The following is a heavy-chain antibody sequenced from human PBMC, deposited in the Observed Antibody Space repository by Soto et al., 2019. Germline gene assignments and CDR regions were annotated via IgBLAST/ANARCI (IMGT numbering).Heavy chain of an antibody. CDR2: ISSDGSFE. D-gene: IGHD6-13*01. Sequence: GGSLRLSCAASGFSFSSYALHWVRQAPGKGLEWVAVISSDGSFEYYADSVKGRFTISKDNSRNTLYLQMSTLRADDTAVYYCARGSSSSWYYGMDVWGQGTTVTVSS. V-gene: IGHV3-30-3*01. CDR1: GFSFSSYA. J-gene: IGHJ6*02. CDR3: ARGSSSSWYYGMDV.